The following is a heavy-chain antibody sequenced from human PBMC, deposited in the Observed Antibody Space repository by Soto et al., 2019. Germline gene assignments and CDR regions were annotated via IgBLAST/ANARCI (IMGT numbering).Heavy chain of an antibody. CDR3: SSLSPNNRGIGAFDI. D-gene: IGHD3-16*01. J-gene: IGHJ3*02. V-gene: IGHV3-49*03. CDR1: GFFFGDFA. Sequence: EVQLVESGGGLVQPGRSLRLSCTASGFFFGDFAMIWFRQAPGRGLEWVGFISSKRYGGTTEYAASVKGRFTISRDDSTSVAYVQMNSPRTDDTAVYYCSSLSPNNRGIGAFDIWGIGTLVTVSS. CDR2: ISSKRYGGTT.